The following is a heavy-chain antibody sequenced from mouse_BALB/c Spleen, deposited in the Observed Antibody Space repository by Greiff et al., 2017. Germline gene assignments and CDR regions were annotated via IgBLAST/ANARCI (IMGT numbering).Heavy chain of an antibody. V-gene: IGHV1-69*02. Sequence: QGQLQQPGAELVRPGASVKLSCKASGYTFTSYWINWVKQRPGQGLEWIGNIYPSDSYTNYNQKFKDKATLTVDKSSSTAYMQLSSPTSEDSAVYYCTLFPYGNYGYAMDYWGQGTSVTVSS. CDR2: IYPSDSYT. CDR1: GYTFTSYW. CDR3: TLFPYGNYGYAMDY. J-gene: IGHJ4*01. D-gene: IGHD2-1*01.